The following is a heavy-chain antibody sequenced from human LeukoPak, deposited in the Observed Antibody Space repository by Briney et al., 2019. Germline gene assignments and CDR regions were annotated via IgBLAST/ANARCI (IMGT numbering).Heavy chain of an antibody. Sequence: GGSLRLSCAASGFTFSSYGMHWVRQAPGKGLEWVAAISYDGSNKYYADSVKGRFTISRDNAKNSLYLQMNSLRAEDTAVYYCARWGDTAMVTFDYWGQGTLVTVSS. CDR3: ARWGDTAMVTFDY. CDR1: GFTFSSYG. V-gene: IGHV3-30*03. J-gene: IGHJ4*02. D-gene: IGHD5-18*01. CDR2: ISYDGSNK.